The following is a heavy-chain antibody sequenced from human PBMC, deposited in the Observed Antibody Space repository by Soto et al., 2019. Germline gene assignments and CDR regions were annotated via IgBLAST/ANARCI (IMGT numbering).Heavy chain of an antibody. V-gene: IGHV3-30*18. Sequence: GGSLRLSCAASGFTFSSYGMHWVRQAPGKGLEWVAVISYEGSNKYYADSVKGRFTISRDNSKNTLYLQMNSLRAEDTAVYYCAKEGKKRRYFDGSNYYYSYGMDVWGKGTRVTVP. CDR3: AKEGKKRRYFDGSNYYYSYGMDV. D-gene: IGHD3-9*01. CDR1: GFTFSSYG. CDR2: ISYEGSNK. J-gene: IGHJ6*04.